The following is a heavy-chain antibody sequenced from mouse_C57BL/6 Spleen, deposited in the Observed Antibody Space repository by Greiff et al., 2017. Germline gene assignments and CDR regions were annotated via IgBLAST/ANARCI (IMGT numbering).Heavy chain of an antibody. Sequence: EVQLVESGGGLVKPGGSLKLSCAASRFTFSDYGMHWVRQAPEKGLEWVAYISSGSSTIYYADTVKGRFTISRDNAKNTLFLQMTSLRSEDTAMYYCASPYYYGSSWDAMDYWGQGTSVTVSS. J-gene: IGHJ4*01. CDR1: RFTFSDYG. CDR2: ISSGSSTI. D-gene: IGHD1-1*01. V-gene: IGHV5-17*01. CDR3: ASPYYYGSSWDAMDY.